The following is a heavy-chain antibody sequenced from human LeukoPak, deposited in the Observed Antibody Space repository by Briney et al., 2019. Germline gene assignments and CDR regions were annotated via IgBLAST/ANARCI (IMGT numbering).Heavy chain of an antibody. D-gene: IGHD3-22*01. J-gene: IGHJ3*02. Sequence: PSETLSLTCTVSGGSISSSSYYWGWIRQPPGKGLEWIGSMYYSGSAYYNPSLKSRVTISVDTSKNQFSLKLRSVTAADTAVYYCALSRGGYYDSSGPSWAFDIWGQGTMVTVSS. CDR3: ALSRGGYYDSSGPSWAFDI. V-gene: IGHV4-39*07. CDR1: GGSISSSSYY. CDR2: MYYSGSA.